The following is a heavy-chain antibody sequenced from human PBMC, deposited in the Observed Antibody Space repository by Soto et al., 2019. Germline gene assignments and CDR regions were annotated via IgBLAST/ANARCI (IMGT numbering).Heavy chain of an antibody. D-gene: IGHD4-17*01. J-gene: IGHJ4*02. CDR1: GGSLSGSSYY. CDR3: ARPEAAYGDPIDY. V-gene: IGHV4-39*02. Sequence: QLQLQESGPGLVKPSETLSLTCTVSGGSLSGSSYYWGWIRQPPGKGLEWIGSIYYSGSTYYNPAPKSRLTVAVDPSKNHFPLKLSSVTAADTAVYFCARPEAAYGDPIDYWGQGTLVSVSS. CDR2: IYYSGST.